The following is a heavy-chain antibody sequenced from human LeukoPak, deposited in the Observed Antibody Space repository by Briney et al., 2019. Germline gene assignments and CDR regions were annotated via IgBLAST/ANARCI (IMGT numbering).Heavy chain of an antibody. D-gene: IGHD6-13*01. J-gene: IGHJ5*02. CDR3: ARHVGGSWYAFSVHWFDP. V-gene: IGHV4-39*01. CDR2: IYYSGST. CDR1: GGSISSSSYY. Sequence: SETLSLTCTVSGGSISSSSYYWGWIRQPPGKGLEWIGSIYYSGSTYFNPSLKSRVTISVDTSKNQFSLKLSSVTAADTAVYYCARHVGGSWYAFSVHWFDPWGQGTLVTVSS.